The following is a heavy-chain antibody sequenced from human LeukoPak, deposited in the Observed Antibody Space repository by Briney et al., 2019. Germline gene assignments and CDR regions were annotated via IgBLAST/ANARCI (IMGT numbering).Heavy chain of an antibody. CDR2: ISIIDGNT. CDR1: GYTFTKYG. V-gene: IGHV1-18*01. Sequence: ASVKVSCKAFGYTFTKYGISWVRQAPGQGLEWMGWISIIDGNTNYAQNLQGRVAMTTDTSTNTVYMELRSLRVDDTAVYYCARDSDTTSGRDPWGQGTLVTVSS. J-gene: IGHJ5*02. CDR3: ARDSDTTSGRDP. D-gene: IGHD1-26*01.